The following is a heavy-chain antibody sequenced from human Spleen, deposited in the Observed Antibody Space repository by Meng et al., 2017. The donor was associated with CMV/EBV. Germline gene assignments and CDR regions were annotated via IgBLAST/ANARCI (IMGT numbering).Heavy chain of an antibody. V-gene: IGHV4-61*01. CDR1: DGSISSSSYY. CDR2: IYHSGST. Sequence: SETLSLTCIVSDGSISSSSYYWGWIRQPPGKGLEWIGYIYHSGSTIYNPSLESRVTISVDTSKSQFSLKLRSVTAADAAMYYCARDYDFRSGHYYYAMDVWGQGTTVTVSS. D-gene: IGHD3-3*01. J-gene: IGHJ6*02. CDR3: ARDYDFRSGHYYYAMDV.